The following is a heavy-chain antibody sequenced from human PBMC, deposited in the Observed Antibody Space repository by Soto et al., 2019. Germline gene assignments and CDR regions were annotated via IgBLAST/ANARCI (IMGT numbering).Heavy chain of an antibody. J-gene: IGHJ6*02. CDR2: LSGSGGST. CDR1: GFTFSSYA. Sequence: EVQLLESGGGLVQPGGSLRLSCAASGFTFSSYAMSWVRQAPGKGLEWVSALSGSGGSTYYADSVKGRFTISRDNSKNTPFLQMNSLSAEDTVVYYCPKATAQRRIIYRRGYSYYGMDVLRQGTTVTVSS. D-gene: IGHD3-16*02. V-gene: IGHV3-23*01. CDR3: PKATAQRRIIYRRGYSYYGMDV.